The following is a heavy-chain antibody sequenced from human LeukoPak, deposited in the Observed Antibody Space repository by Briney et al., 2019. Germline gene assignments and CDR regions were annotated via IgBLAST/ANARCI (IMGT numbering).Heavy chain of an antibody. J-gene: IGHJ4*02. Sequence: PGGSLRLSCAASGFTFSSYSMNWVRQAPGKGLEWVSSISSSSSYIHYADSVKGRFTISRDNAKNSLYLQMNSLRAEGTAVYYCASPDPGGDCDFWSGYYTPSYWGQGTLVTVSS. V-gene: IGHV3-21*01. D-gene: IGHD3-3*01. CDR3: ASPDPGGDCDFWSGYYTPSY. CDR1: GFTFSSYS. CDR2: ISSSSSYI.